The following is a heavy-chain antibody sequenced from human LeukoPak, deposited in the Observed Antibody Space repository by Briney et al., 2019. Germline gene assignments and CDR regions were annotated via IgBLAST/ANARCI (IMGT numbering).Heavy chain of an antibody. V-gene: IGHV3-9*01. CDR2: ISWNSGSI. J-gene: IGHJ6*02. CDR1: GFTFDDYA. Sequence: GGSLRLSCAASGFTFDDYAMLWVRQAPGKGLEWVSGISWNSGSIGYADSVKGRFTISRDNAKNSLYLQMNSLRAEDTALYYCAKGDAGSGSYGGMDVWGQGTTVTVSS. D-gene: IGHD3-10*01. CDR3: AKGDAGSGSYGGMDV.